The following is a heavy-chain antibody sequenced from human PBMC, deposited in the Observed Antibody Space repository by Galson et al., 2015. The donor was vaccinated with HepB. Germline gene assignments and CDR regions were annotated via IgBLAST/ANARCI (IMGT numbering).Heavy chain of an antibody. Sequence: SLRLSCAASGFTFSSYGMHWVRQAPGKGLEWVAFIRYDGSNKYYADSVKGRFTISRDNSKNTLYLQMNSLRAEDTAVYYCARDRPNPYCSSTSCYVDAFDIWGQGTMVTVSS. CDR2: IRYDGSNK. CDR3: ARDRPNPYCSSTSCYVDAFDI. V-gene: IGHV3-30*02. CDR1: GFTFSSYG. J-gene: IGHJ3*02. D-gene: IGHD2-2*01.